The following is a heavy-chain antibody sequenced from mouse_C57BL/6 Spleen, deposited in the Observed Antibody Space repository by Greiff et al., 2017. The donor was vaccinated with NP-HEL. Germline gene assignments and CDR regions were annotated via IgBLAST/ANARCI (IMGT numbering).Heavy chain of an antibody. D-gene: IGHD1-1*01. CDR1: GFTFSDYG. CDR2: ISSGSSTI. CDR3: ARIATLEIDY. V-gene: IGHV5-17*01. J-gene: IGHJ2*01. Sequence: DVKLQESGGGLVKPGGSLKLSCAASGFTFSDYGMHWVRQAPEKGLEWVAYISSGSSTIYYADTVKGRFTISRDNAKNTLFLQMTSLRSEDTAMYYCARIATLEIDYWGQGTTLTVSS.